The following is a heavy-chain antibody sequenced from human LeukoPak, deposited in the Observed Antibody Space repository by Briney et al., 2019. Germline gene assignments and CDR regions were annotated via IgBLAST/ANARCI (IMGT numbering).Heavy chain of an antibody. V-gene: IGHV3-30-3*01. CDR1: GFTFSDFA. J-gene: IGHJ4*02. CDR2: ISYNGVIK. CDR3: ARAKDGTNILDY. D-gene: IGHD5-24*01. Sequence: GGSLGLSCAASGFTFSDFAIHWVRQAPGKGLEWVTLISYNGVIKYYADSVKGRFTISRDNSKNTLYLQMDTLRAEDTAVYYCARAKDGTNILDYWGQGTLVTVSS.